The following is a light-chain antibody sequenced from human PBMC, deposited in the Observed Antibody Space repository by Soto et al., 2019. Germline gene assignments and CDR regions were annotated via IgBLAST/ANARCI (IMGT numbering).Light chain of an antibody. V-gene: IGLV2-14*03. J-gene: IGLJ3*02. CDR1: SSDIGGYNH. Sequence: QSALTQPTSVSGSPGQSITISCTGVSSDIGGYNHVSRYQQHPGNVPRLIIYDVDNRPLGISNRFSGSQSGNTASLSISGLQAEDEADYYCCAYTARTTLSWVFGGGTKLTVL. CDR2: DVD. CDR3: CAYTARTTLSWV.